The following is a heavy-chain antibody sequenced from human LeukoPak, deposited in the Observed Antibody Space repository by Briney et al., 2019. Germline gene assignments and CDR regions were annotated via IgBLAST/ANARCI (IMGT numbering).Heavy chain of an antibody. CDR2: ISGSGGST. J-gene: IGHJ6*02. D-gene: IGHD2-15*01. V-gene: IGHV3-23*01. CDR1: GFTFSSYA. Sequence: GSLRLSCAASGFTFSSYAMSWVRQAPGKGLEWVSAISGSGGSTYYADSVKGRFTISRDNSKNTLYLQMNSLRAEDTAVYYCAKDQGGYCSGGSCPGRYYYYGMDVWGQGTTVTVSS. CDR3: AKDQGGYCSGGSCPGRYYYYGMDV.